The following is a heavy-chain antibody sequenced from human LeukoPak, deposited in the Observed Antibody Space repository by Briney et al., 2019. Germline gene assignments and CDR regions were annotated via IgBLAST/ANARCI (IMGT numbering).Heavy chain of an antibody. Sequence: GGSLRLSCAASGFTFSHYAMSWVRQAPGRGLERVSGISGSGSDTFYADSVKGRFTISRDNSKNTLYLQMSSLRAEDTAVYYCANVIIVAAGYEYFQHWGQGTLVSVSS. V-gene: IGHV3-23*01. CDR3: ANVIIVAAGYEYFQH. CDR2: ISGSGSDT. J-gene: IGHJ1*01. D-gene: IGHD6-13*01. CDR1: GFTFSHYA.